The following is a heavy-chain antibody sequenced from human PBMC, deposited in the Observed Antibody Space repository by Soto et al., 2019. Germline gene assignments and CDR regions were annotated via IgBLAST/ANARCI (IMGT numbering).Heavy chain of an antibody. D-gene: IGHD2-2*01. CDR2: ISWNSGSV. Sequence: EVQLVASGGGLVQPGRSLRLSCVASGFTFEDFAMHWVRQAPGKGLEWVSGISWNSGSVVYADSVKGRFTISRDNAKNSLYLQMNSLRPEDTAFFYCAKDTVVVPAATSFGMDVWGQGIPVIVSS. J-gene: IGHJ6*02. V-gene: IGHV3-9*01. CDR3: AKDTVVVPAATSFGMDV. CDR1: GFTFEDFA.